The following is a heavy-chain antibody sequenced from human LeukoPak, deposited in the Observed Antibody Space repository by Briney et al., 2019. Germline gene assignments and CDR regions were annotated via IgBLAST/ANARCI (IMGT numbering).Heavy chain of an antibody. CDR3: AKDFIVVVVAGGFDY. Sequence: GGSLRLSCAASGFTFSSYAMSWVRQDPGKGLEWVSAISGSGGSTYYADSVKGRFTISRDNSKNTLYLQMNSLRAEDTAVYYCAKDFIVVVVAGGFDYWGQGTLVTVSS. V-gene: IGHV3-23*01. CDR2: ISGSGGST. J-gene: IGHJ4*02. D-gene: IGHD2-15*01. CDR1: GFTFSSYA.